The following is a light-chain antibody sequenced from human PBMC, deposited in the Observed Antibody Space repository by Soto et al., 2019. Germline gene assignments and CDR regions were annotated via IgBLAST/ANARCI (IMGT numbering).Light chain of an antibody. V-gene: IGKV1D-16*01. Sequence: DIQMTQSPSTLSASVGDRVTITCRASQAISSWLAWYQQQPGKAPKLLIYAASILQSGVPSRFSGSGSGTDFTLTISSLQSEDFAVYYCQQYDDWPSFGQGTKVDI. CDR2: AAS. CDR1: QAISSW. CDR3: QQYDDWPS. J-gene: IGKJ1*01.